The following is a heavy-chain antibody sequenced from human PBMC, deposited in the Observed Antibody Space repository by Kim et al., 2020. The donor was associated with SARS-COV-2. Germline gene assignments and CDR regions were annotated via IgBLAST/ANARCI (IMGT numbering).Heavy chain of an antibody. CDR3: EKGGGGARWDE. CDR1: GFTFTGYA. D-gene: IGHD3-16*01. CDR2: IEGSDGKT. J-gene: IGHJ6*01. V-gene: IGHV3-23*01. Sequence: GGSLRLSCTTSGFTFTGYAMSWVRQAPGKGLEWVSSIEGSDGKTYYVDSGKGRVTISRDNSKNTLYVQMSSLRDDDKDRYYCEKGGGGARWDEWG.